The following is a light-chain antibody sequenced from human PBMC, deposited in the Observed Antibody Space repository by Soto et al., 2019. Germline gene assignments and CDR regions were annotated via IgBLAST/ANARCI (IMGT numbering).Light chain of an antibody. V-gene: IGLV2-14*01. Sequence: QSVLTQPASVSGSPGQSITISCTGTSSDVGSYNYVSWYQQHPGKAPKLMIYEVSTRPSGVSSRFSGSKSGNTASLTISGLQAEDEAYYYCSSYRSSSTVFGTGTKLTVL. CDR2: EVS. J-gene: IGLJ1*01. CDR3: SSYRSSSTV. CDR1: SSDVGSYNY.